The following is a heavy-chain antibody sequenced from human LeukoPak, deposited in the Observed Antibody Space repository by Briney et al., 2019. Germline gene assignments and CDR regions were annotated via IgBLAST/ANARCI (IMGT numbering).Heavy chain of an antibody. V-gene: IGHV3-74*01. CDR2: INSDGSST. Sequence: GGSLRLSCAASGFTFRTDWMHWVRQAPGKGQVWVSRINSDGSSTSYADSVKGRFTISRDNAKNTLYLQMNSLRAEDTAVYHCARSTGAGPGYWGQGTLVTVAS. CDR3: ARSTGAGPGY. CDR1: GFTFRTDW. D-gene: IGHD2-8*02. J-gene: IGHJ4*02.